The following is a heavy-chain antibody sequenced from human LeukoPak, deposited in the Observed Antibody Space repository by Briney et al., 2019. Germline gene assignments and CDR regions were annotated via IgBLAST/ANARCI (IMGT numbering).Heavy chain of an antibody. J-gene: IGHJ4*02. Sequence: GGSLRLSCAASGFTFSSYWMHWVRQAPGKGLVWVSRINSDGSRTSYADSVKGRFTISRENAKNTLSLQMNSLRAEDTAVYYCARDLDYGGNFDYWGQGTLVTVSS. D-gene: IGHD4-23*01. V-gene: IGHV3-74*01. CDR2: INSDGSRT. CDR3: ARDLDYGGNFDY. CDR1: GFTFSSYW.